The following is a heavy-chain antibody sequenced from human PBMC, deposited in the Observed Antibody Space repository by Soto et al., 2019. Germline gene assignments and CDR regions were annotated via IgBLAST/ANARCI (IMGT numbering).Heavy chain of an antibody. D-gene: IGHD3-3*01. CDR1: GFTFSSYA. Sequence: PGGSLRLSCAASGFTFSSYAMSWVRQAPGKGLEWVSAISGSGGSTYYADSVKGRFTISRDNSKNTLYLQMNSLRAEDTAVYYCAQSTGDGVVTIFGVVIKEGYYYYGMDVWGQGTTVTVSS. CDR2: ISGSGGST. V-gene: IGHV3-23*01. J-gene: IGHJ6*02. CDR3: AQSTGDGVVTIFGVVIKEGYYYYGMDV.